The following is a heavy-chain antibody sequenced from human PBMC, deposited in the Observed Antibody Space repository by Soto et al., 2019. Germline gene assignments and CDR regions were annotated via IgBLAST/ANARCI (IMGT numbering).Heavy chain of an antibody. CDR1: GYSFTSYW. V-gene: IGHV5-51*01. D-gene: IGHD5-12*01. CDR2: IYPGDSDT. Sequence: PGESLKISCKGSGYSFTSYWIGWVRQMPGKGLEWMGIIYPGDSDTRYSPSFQGQVTISADKSISTAYLQWSSLKASDTAMYYCASPSRHGYNFRRPFNDAFDIWGQGTMVTVSS. J-gene: IGHJ3*02. CDR3: ASPSRHGYNFRRPFNDAFDI.